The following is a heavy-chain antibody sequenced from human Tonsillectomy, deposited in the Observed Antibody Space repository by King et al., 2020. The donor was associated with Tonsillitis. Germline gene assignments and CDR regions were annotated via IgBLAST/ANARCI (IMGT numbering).Heavy chain of an antibody. CDR3: ATDAAEIARMIEPSPEVFYIHNGIDL. CDR1: GYTFSNYY. V-gene: IGHV1-46*01. J-gene: IGHJ6*02. D-gene: IGHD5-24*01. CDR2: INPSGGNT. Sequence: VQLVESGTEVKKPGASVKISCKASGYTFSNYYMHWVRQAPGQGLEWMGVINPSGGNTNYAQRFQGRVTVTRDTSTNTVFMEMSNMRFDDTAVYYCATDAAEIARMIEPSPEVFYIHNGIDLWGHGTTVSVSS.